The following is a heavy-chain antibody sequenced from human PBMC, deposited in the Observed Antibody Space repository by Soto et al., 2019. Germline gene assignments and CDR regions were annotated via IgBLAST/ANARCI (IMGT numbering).Heavy chain of an antibody. Sequence: ASVKVSCKASGYTFTSYAMHWVRQAPGQRLEWMGWINAGNGNTKYSQKFQGRVTITRDTSASTAYMELSSLRSEDTAVYYCARGPPYSGSYYFDYWGQGTLVTVSS. CDR3: ARGPPYSGSYYFDY. CDR1: GYTFTSYA. CDR2: INAGNGNT. D-gene: IGHD1-26*01. J-gene: IGHJ4*02. V-gene: IGHV1-3*01.